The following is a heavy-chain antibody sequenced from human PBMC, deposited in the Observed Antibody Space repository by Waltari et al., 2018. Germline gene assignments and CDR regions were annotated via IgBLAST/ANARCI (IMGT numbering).Heavy chain of an antibody. CDR1: VATFSSYV. CDR2: SSPVLGTT. J-gene: IGHJ4*02. CDR3: ARGWLEVGPFDY. V-gene: IGHV1-69*05. Sequence: QVQLVQSGAEVKKPGSSVKVSCKASVATFSSYVITWVRQAPGQGLEWMGGSSPVLGTTNYAQKFQGRVTISTDVSTTTAYIDLSRLRSDDTAVYYCARGWLEVGPFDYWGQGTLVTVSS. D-gene: IGHD2-2*01.